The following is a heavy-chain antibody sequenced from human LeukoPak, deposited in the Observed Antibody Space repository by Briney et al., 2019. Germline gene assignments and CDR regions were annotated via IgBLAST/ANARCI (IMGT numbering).Heavy chain of an antibody. D-gene: IGHD3-10*01. Sequence: GGSLRLSCTASRFTFSSFAIHWVRQAPGKGLEWVAVISNDGGQKFYTDSVKGRFTISRDNSKNTLYLQMDTLRTEDTAVYYCARDRDGPMTRGMINEFDYWGQGTLVTVSS. J-gene: IGHJ4*02. V-gene: IGHV3-30-3*01. CDR1: RFTFSSFA. CDR3: ARDRDGPMTRGMINEFDY. CDR2: ISNDGGQK.